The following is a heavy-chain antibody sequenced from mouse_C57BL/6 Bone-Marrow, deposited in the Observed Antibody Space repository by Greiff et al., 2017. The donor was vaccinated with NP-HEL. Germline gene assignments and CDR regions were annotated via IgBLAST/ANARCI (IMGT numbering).Heavy chain of an antibody. V-gene: IGHV5-4*01. CDR1: GFTFSSYA. Sequence: DVMLVESGGGLVKPGGSLKLSCAASGFTFSSYAMSWVRQTPEKRLEWVATISDGGSYTYYPDNVKGRFTISRDNAKNNLYLQMSHLKSEDTAMYYCAREGGNYYYYFDYWGQGTTLTVSS. CDR2: ISDGGSYT. D-gene: IGHD2-1*01. J-gene: IGHJ2*01. CDR3: AREGGNYYYYFDY.